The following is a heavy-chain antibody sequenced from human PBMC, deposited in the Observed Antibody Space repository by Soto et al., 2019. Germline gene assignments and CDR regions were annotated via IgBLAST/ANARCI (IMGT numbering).Heavy chain of an antibody. CDR1: GFTFSSYS. D-gene: IGHD2-8*01. CDR2: ISSSSSYI. V-gene: IGHV3-21*01. Sequence: GGSLRLSCAASGFTFSSYSMNWVRQAPGKGLEWVSSISSSSSYIYYADSVKGRFTISRDNAKNSLYLQMNSLRAEDTAVYYSARELRTNPWEQDWFDPWGQGTLVTVSS. CDR3: ARELRTNPWEQDWFDP. J-gene: IGHJ5*02.